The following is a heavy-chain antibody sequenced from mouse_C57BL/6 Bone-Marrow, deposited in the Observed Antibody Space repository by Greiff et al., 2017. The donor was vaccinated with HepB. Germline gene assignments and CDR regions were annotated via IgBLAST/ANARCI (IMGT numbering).Heavy chain of an antibody. CDR1: GYTFTDYN. CDR2: INPNNGGT. CDR3: ARNPYYSNPYWYFDV. Sequence: VQLQQSGPELVKPGASVKIPCKASGYTFTDYNMDWVKQSHGKSLEWIGDINPNNGGTIYNQKFKGKATLTVDKSSSTAYMELRSLTSEDTAVYYCARNPYYSNPYWYFDVWGTGTTVTVSS. D-gene: IGHD2-5*01. J-gene: IGHJ1*03. V-gene: IGHV1-18*01.